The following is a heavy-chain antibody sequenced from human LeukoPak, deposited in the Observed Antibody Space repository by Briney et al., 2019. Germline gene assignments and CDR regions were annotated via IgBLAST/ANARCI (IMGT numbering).Heavy chain of an antibody. CDR2: ISSSGSNI. J-gene: IGHJ3*02. CDR1: GFTFSTYE. V-gene: IGHV3-48*03. CDR3: ARDYSDTGSFDI. Sequence: GGSLRLSCVPSGFTFSTYEMSWVRQAPGKGLEWVSYISSSGSNIYYADSVKGRVTVSRDNAKNSLYLQLNSLRAEDTAVYYCARDYSDTGSFDIWGQGTMVTVSS. D-gene: IGHD2-21*01.